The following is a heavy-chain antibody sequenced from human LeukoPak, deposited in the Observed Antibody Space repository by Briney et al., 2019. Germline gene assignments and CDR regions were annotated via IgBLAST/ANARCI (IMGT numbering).Heavy chain of an antibody. CDR3: TRERPEEYYEAGSYFVF. J-gene: IGHJ4*02. Sequence: PGGSLRLSCAASGFTFSTYALNWVRQAPGKGLEWVSAISDSGGAIYYADSVKGRFTMSRDNSKTTLFLQMNSLRAEDTAIYYCTRERPEEYYEAGSYFVFGAQGTLVIVSS. CDR1: GFTFSTYA. CDR2: ISDSGGAI. V-gene: IGHV3-23*01. D-gene: IGHD3-10*01.